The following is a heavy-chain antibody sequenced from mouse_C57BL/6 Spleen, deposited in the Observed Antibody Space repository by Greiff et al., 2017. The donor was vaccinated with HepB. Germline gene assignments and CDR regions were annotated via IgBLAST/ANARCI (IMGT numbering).Heavy chain of an antibody. CDR1: GYSITSGYY. CDR3: ARNYYGSSFPWYFDV. CDR2: ISYDGSN. D-gene: IGHD1-1*01. J-gene: IGHJ1*03. Sequence: EVHLVESGPGLVKPSQSLSLTCSVTGYSITSGYYWNWIRQFPGNKLEWMGYISYDGSNNYNPSLKNRISITRDTSKNQFFLKLNSVTTEDTATYYCARNYYGSSFPWYFDVWGTGTTVTVSS. V-gene: IGHV3-6*01.